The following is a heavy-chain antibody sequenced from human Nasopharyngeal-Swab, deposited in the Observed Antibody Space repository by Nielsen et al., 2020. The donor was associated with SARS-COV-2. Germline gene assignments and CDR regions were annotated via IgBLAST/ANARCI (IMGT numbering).Heavy chain of an antibody. CDR3: AREYSSSSALLDY. Sequence: LETLSLTCAVYGGSFSGYYWSWIRQPPGKGLEWIGEINHSGSTNYNPSLKSRVTISVDTSKNQFSLKLSSVTAADTAVYYCAREYSSSSALLDYWGQGTLVTVSS. V-gene: IGHV4-34*01. CDR2: INHSGST. D-gene: IGHD6-6*01. CDR1: GGSFSGYY. J-gene: IGHJ4*02.